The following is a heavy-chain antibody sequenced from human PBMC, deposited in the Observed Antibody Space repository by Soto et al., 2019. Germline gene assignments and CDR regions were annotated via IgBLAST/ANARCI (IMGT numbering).Heavy chain of an antibody. CDR2: IIPIFGKV. CDR3: AKGAVAGTPTSYYYYGMDV. CDR1: GGTFRTYA. Sequence: QVQLHQSGAEVKKPGSSVRVSCEASGGTFRTYAISWVRQAPGQGLEWMGEIIPIFGKVNYAQKFQGRVTITADESTTTVYMDLRSLTSEDTVVYYCAKGAVAGTPTSYYYYGMDVWGQGTTVTVS. V-gene: IGHV1-69*12. D-gene: IGHD6-19*01. J-gene: IGHJ6*02.